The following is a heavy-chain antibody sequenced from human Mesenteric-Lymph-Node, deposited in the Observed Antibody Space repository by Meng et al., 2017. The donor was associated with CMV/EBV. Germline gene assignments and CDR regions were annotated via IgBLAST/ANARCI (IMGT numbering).Heavy chain of an antibody. CDR1: EFTFSRYS. CDR3: ARDRLAYYDETGPTRAYGMDV. J-gene: IGHJ6*02. Sequence: GGSLRLSCVASEFTFSRYSMTWVRQAPGKGLEWVASISSKNSFIYYIDSVKGRFTISRDNAKKSLYLQMNSLRAEDTAVYYCARDRLAYYDETGPTRAYGMDVWGQGTTVTVSS. CDR2: ISSKNSFI. D-gene: IGHD3-22*01. V-gene: IGHV3-21*01.